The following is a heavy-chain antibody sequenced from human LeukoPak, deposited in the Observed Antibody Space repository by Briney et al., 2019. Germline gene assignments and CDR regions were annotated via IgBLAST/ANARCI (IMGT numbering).Heavy chain of an antibody. CDR1: GYTFTGYY. J-gene: IGHJ4*02. Sequence: ASVKVSCKASGYTFTGYYMHWVRQAPGQGLEWMGWINPNSGGTNYAQKFQGRVTITADESTSTAYMELSSLRSEDTAVYYCARRPPGGYYDSSGYYPFDYWGQGTLVTVSS. V-gene: IGHV1-2*02. CDR3: ARRPPGGYYDSSGYYPFDY. D-gene: IGHD3-22*01. CDR2: INPNSGGT.